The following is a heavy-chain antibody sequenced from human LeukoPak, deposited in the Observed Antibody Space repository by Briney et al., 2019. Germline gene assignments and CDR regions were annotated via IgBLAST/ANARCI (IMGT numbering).Heavy chain of an antibody. V-gene: IGHV1-8*01. CDR3: AREVQQLSGGVLFGMDG. Sequence: ASVKLSCKASGYTFTSYDINWVRQATGQGLEWMGWMNPNSGNTGYAQKLQGRVTITTDTSTSTAYMELRSLRSDDAAVYYCAREVQQLSGGVLFGMDGWGQGTTVTVCS. CDR2: MNPNSGNT. CDR1: GYTFTSYD. J-gene: IGHJ6*02. D-gene: IGHD6-13*01.